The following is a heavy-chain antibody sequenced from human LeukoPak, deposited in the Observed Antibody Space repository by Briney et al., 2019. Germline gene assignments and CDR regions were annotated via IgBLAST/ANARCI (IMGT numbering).Heavy chain of an antibody. D-gene: IGHD1-1*01. V-gene: IGHV3-30*02. CDR1: GFTFSSYG. J-gene: IGHJ6*03. Sequence: GGSLRLSCAASGFTFSSYGMHWVRQAPGKGLEWVAFIRYDGSNKYYADSVKGRFTISRDNSKNTLYLQMNSLRAEDTAVYYCAKDTNPYYYMDVWGKGTTVTVSS. CDR3: AKDTNPYYYMDV. CDR2: IRYDGSNK.